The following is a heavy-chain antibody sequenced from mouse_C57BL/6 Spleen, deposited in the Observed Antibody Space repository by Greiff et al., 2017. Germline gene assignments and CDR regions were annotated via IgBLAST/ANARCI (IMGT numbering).Heavy chain of an antibody. J-gene: IGHJ2*01. V-gene: IGHV7-3*01. D-gene: IGHD2-4*01. CDR3: AIYPFDYDYYYYCDD. CDR1: GFTFTDYY. Sequence: EVHLVESGGGLVQPGGSLSLSCAASGFTFTDYYMSWVRQPPGQGLEWLGFIRNKANGYTTEYSASVKGRFTFSRDTSPSILHLHMNALRAEDSATYYCAIYPFDYDYYYYCDDWGQGTTLTVSA. CDR2: IRNKANGYTT.